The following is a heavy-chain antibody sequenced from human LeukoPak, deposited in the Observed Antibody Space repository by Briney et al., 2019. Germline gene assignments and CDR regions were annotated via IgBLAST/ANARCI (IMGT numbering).Heavy chain of an antibody. Sequence: GSLRLSCAASGFTFSSYSMNWVRQAPGKGLEWIGEINHSGSTNYNPSLKSRVTISVDTSKNQFSLKLSSVTAADTAVYYCARGNGDSKKRLDYWGQGTLVTVSS. D-gene: IGHD4-17*01. J-gene: IGHJ4*02. CDR3: ARGNGDSKKRLDY. CDR1: GFTFSSYS. V-gene: IGHV4-34*01. CDR2: INHSGST.